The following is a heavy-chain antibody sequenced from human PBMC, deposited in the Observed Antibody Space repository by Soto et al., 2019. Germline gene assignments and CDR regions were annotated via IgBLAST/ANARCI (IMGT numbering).Heavy chain of an antibody. V-gene: IGHV1-69*01. CDR1: GGTFSHHA. CDR2: ILPILDTS. Sequence: QVQLVQSGAEVKKPGSSVRVSCKASGGTFSHHAYNWVRQAPGQGLEWMGGILPILDTSDDAQNFQDRVTFTSDEITSTAYMELSSLRSEDTAVYYCTRGSLGRPYYFDFWDQGTLVTVSS. J-gene: IGHJ4*02. D-gene: IGHD3-16*01. CDR3: TRGSLGRPYYFDF.